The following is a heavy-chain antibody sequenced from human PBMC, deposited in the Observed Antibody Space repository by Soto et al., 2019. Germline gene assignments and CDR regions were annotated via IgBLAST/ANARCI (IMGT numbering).Heavy chain of an antibody. CDR3: ARVRGSGSYAAYYFDP. CDR2: IHYSGST. Sequence: PSETLSLTCTVSGGSISNGGYYWNWVRQHPGKGLEWIGYIHYSGSTWYNPSLESRVTISVDTSKDQFSLKLRSVTAADTAVYYCARVRGSGSYAAYYFDPWGQGTLVTVSS. CDR1: GGSISNGGYY. D-gene: IGHD3-10*01. J-gene: IGHJ4*01. V-gene: IGHV4-31*03.